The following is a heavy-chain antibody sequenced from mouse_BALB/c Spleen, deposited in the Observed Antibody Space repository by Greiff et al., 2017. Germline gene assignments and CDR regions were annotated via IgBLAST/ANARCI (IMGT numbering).Heavy chain of an antibody. V-gene: IGHV5-6-4*01. D-gene: IGHD2-4*01. CDR2: ISSGGSYT. J-gene: IGHJ4*01. CDR1: GFTFSSYT. CDR3: TRDEGLRRGYAMDY. Sequence: DVMLVESGGGLVKPGGSLKLSCAASGFTFSSYTMSWVRQTPEKRLEWVATISSGGSYTYYPDSVKGRFTISRDNAKNTLYLQMSSLKSEDTAMYYCTRDEGLRRGYAMDYWGQGTSVTVSS.